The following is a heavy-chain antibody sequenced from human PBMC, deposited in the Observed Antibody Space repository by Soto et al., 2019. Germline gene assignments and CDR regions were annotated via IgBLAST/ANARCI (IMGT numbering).Heavy chain of an antibody. J-gene: IGHJ5*02. CDR3: ARGGRGEGVVVPAAIDNWFDP. CDR1: GYTFTGYY. Sequence: ASVKVSCKASGYTFTGYYMHWVRQAPGQGLEWMGWINPNSGGTNYAQKFQGWVTMTRDTSISTAYMELSRLRSDDTAVYYWARGGRGEGVVVPAAIDNWFDPWGQGTLVTVSS. D-gene: IGHD2-2*01. CDR2: INPNSGGT. V-gene: IGHV1-2*04.